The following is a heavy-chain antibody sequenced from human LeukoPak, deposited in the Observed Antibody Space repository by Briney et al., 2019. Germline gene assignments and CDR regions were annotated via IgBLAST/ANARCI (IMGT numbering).Heavy chain of an antibody. J-gene: IGHJ4*02. CDR2: ISYDGSNK. CDR1: GFTFSSYP. Sequence: GRSLRLSCAASGFTFSSYPMHWVRQAPGKGLEWVAVISYDGSNKYYADSVKGRFTISRDNSKNTLYLQMNSLRGEDTAVYYCARDLRSSGWYVFDHWGRGTLVTVSS. V-gene: IGHV3-30-3*01. D-gene: IGHD6-19*01. CDR3: ARDLRSSGWYVFDH.